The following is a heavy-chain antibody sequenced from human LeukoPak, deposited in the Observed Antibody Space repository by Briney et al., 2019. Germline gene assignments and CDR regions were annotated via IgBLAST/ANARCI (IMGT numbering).Heavy chain of an antibody. D-gene: IGHD2-15*01. CDR2: IYYSGST. V-gene: IGHV4-59*01. J-gene: IGHJ3*02. Sequence: PSETLSLTCTVSGGSISSYYWSWIRQPPGKGLEWIGYIYYSGSTNYNPSLKSRVTISVDTSKNQFSLKLSSVTAADTAVYYCAVEGSAFDIWGQGTMVTVSS. CDR3: AVEGSAFDI. CDR1: GGSISSYY.